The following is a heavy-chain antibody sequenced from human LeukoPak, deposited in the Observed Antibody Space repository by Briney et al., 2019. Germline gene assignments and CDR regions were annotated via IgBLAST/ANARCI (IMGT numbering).Heavy chain of an antibody. CDR3: AKSPYIVVINFDY. J-gene: IGHJ4*02. D-gene: IGHD3-22*01. CDR1: GFTFSSYA. Sequence: GGSLRLSCAASGFTFSSYAMSWVRQAPGKGLEWVSAMSGSGGSTYYADSVKGRFTISRDNSKNTLYLQMNSLRAEDTAVYYCAKSPYIVVINFDYWGQGTLVTVSS. CDR2: MSGSGGST. V-gene: IGHV3-23*01.